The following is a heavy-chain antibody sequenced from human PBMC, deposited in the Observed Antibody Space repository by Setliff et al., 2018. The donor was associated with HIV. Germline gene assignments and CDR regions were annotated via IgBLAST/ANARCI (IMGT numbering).Heavy chain of an antibody. CDR3: ARLGHTFGGPGY. Sequence: SETLSLTCAVSGYSISSGYYWGWIRQPPGKGLEWIGSFYHSGSTYYIPSLRSRVTISVDTSKNQFSLKLSSVTAADTAVYYCARLGHTFGGPGYWGQGTLVTVSS. CDR1: GYSISSGYY. CDR2: FYHSGST. J-gene: IGHJ4*02. D-gene: IGHD3-16*01. V-gene: IGHV4-38-2*01.